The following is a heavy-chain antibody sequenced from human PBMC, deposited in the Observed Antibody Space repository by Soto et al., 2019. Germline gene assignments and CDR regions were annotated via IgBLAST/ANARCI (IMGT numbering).Heavy chain of an antibody. V-gene: IGHV3-33*01. CDR2: IWYDGSNK. D-gene: IGHD3-10*01. J-gene: IGHJ6*02. CDR1: GFTFSSYG. CDR3: ARDTALAMVRIYYGMDV. Sequence: QVQLVESGGGVVQPGRSLRLSCAASGFTFSSYGMHWVRQAPGKGLEWVAVIWYDGSNKYYADSVKGRFTISRDNSKNTLYLQMNSLSAEDTAVYYCARDTALAMVRIYYGMDVSGQGTTVTVSS.